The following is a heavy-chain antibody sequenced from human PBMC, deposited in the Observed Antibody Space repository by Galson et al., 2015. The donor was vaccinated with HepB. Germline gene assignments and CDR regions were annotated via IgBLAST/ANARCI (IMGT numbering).Heavy chain of an antibody. CDR2: IYYSGST. CDR1: GGSIRSYY. CDR3: ARGGRYDILTGSSLYFDY. V-gene: IGHV4-59*01. D-gene: IGHD3-9*01. J-gene: IGHJ4*02. Sequence: LSLTCTVSGGSIRSYYWSWIRQPPGKGLEWIGCIYYSGSTNYNPSLKSRVTISVDTSKNQFSLKLSSVTAADTAVYYCARGGRYDILTGSSLYFDYWGQGTLVTVSS.